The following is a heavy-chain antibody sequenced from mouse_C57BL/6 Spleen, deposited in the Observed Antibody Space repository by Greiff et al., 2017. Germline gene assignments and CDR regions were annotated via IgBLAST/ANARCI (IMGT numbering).Heavy chain of an antibody. Sequence: QVQLQQSGAELVKPGASVKISCKASGYAFSGYWMNWVKQRPGKGLEWIGQIYPGDGDTNYNGKFKGKATLTADKSSSTAYMQLSSLTSEDSAVYFCARRGTVVASYYAMDYWGQGTSVTVSS. CDR3: ARRGTVVASYYAMDY. CDR1: GYAFSGYW. J-gene: IGHJ4*01. V-gene: IGHV1-80*01. CDR2: IYPGDGDT. D-gene: IGHD1-1*01.